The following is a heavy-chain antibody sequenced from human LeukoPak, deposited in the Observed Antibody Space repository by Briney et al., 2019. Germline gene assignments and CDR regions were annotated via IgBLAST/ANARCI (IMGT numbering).Heavy chain of an antibody. CDR3: ARGASNHYRLSLASIAAAGIDY. J-gene: IGHJ4*02. V-gene: IGHV3-21*01. CDR1: GFTFSSYS. D-gene: IGHD6-13*01. Sequence: GGSLRLSCAASGFTFSSYSMNWVRQAPGKGLEWVSSISSSSSYIYYADSVKGRFTISRDNAKNSLYLQMNSLRAEDTAVYYCARGASNHYRLSLASIAAAGIDYWGQGTLVTVSS. CDR2: ISSSSSYI.